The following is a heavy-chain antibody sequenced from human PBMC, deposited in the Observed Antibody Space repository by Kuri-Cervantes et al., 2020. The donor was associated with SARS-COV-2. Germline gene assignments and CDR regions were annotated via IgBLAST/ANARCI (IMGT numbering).Heavy chain of an antibody. CDR3: AREVSEWLNWFDP. CDR1: GGSFSGYY. V-gene: IGHV4-34*01. Sequence: ESLKISCAVYGGSFSGYYWSWIRQPPGKGLEWIGEINHSGSTNYNPSLKSRVTISVDTSKNQFSLKLSSVTAADTAVYYCAREVSEWLNWFDPRGQGTLVTVSS. CDR2: INHSGST. J-gene: IGHJ5*02. D-gene: IGHD6-19*01.